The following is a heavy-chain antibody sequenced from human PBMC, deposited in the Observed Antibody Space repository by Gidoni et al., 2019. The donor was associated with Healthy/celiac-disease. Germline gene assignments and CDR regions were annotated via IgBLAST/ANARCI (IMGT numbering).Heavy chain of an antibody. CDR1: GGSISSGGYS. J-gene: IGHJ5*02. CDR3: ARHIAVAGKGGWFDP. CDR2: IYHSGST. Sequence: QLQLQESGSGLVKPSQTLSPTCAVSGGSISSGGYSWSWIPPPPGKGLEWIGYIYHSGSTYYNPSLKSRVTITVDRSKNQFSLKLSSVTAADTAVYYCARHIAVAGKGGWFDPWGQGTLVTVSS. D-gene: IGHD6-19*01. V-gene: IGHV4-30-2*01.